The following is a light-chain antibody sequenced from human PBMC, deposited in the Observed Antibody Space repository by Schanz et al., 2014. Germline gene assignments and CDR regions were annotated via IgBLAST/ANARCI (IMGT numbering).Light chain of an antibody. J-gene: IGKJ1*01. CDR1: QSVSETY. CDR2: DAS. CDR3: QHYDRYPWT. Sequence: IVLTQSPGTLSVSPGETATLSCRASQSVSETYVAWYQQKPGQAPRLLIYDASNRATGIPARFSGSGSGTEFTLTISSLQPDDFATYYCQHYDRYPWTFGPGTKVEIE. V-gene: IGKV3-20*01.